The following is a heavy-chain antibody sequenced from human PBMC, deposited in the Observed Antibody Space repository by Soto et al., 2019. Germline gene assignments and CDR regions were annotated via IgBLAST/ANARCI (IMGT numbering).Heavy chain of an antibody. CDR3: AKRRPQYFDD. Sequence: EMQLMESGGGLVRPGGSLQLSCRASGFTFSAFPIHWVRQPSGKGLEWVSLITGSGFDTYTAASVKGRFTVSRDNSKNMLYLQMNSLRADDTAVYYCAKRRPQYFDDWGQGTLVTVSP. CDR2: ITGSGFDT. CDR1: GFTFSAFP. V-gene: IGHV3-23*01. J-gene: IGHJ4*02.